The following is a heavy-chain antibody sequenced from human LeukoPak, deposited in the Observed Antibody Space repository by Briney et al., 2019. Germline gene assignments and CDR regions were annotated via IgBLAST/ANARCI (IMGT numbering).Heavy chain of an antibody. J-gene: IGHJ4*02. CDR3: AKEPYYGSGAPTNYFDY. Sequence: PGRSLRLSCAASGFTFSNYDMHWVRQAPGKGLEWVAVISYDGSNKSYAASVKGRFTISRDNSKNTLYLQMNSLRAEDTAVYYCAKEPYYGSGAPTNYFDYWGQGTLVTVSS. CDR2: ISYDGSNK. D-gene: IGHD3-10*01. CDR1: GFTFSNYD. V-gene: IGHV3-30*18.